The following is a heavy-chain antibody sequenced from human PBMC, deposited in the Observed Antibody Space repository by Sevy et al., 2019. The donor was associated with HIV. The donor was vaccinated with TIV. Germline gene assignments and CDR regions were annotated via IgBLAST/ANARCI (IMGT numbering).Heavy chain of an antibody. D-gene: IGHD2-15*01. V-gene: IGHV3-23*01. J-gene: IGHJ3*02. CDR1: GFSFISYA. Sequence: LSLTCAASGFSFISYAMNWVRQAPGKGLEWVSAISGSDGATYYADSVKGRFSISRDNSKNTLYLQMDSLRAEDMAVYYCAKDIVAVVGDAFDIWGQGTMVTVSS. CDR2: ISGSDGAT. CDR3: AKDIVAVVGDAFDI.